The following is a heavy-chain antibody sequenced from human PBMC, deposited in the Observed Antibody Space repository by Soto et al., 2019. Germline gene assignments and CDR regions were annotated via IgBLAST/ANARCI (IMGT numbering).Heavy chain of an antibody. CDR1: GFTFSSYS. D-gene: IGHD2-15*01. CDR2: ISSSSSYI. Sequence: GGSLRLSCAASGFTFSSYSMNWVRQAPGKGLEWVSSISSSSSYIYYADSVKGRFTISRDNAKNSLYLQMNSLRAEDTAVYYCRAATRSGGYYFDYWGQGTLVTVSS. CDR3: RAATRSGGYYFDY. J-gene: IGHJ4*02. V-gene: IGHV3-21*01.